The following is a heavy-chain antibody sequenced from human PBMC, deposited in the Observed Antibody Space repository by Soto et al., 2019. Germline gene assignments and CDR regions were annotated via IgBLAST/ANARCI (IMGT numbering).Heavy chain of an antibody. CDR1: EVTFRVFA. J-gene: IGHJ6*02. Sequence: VHLVESGGGVVQPGSSLRLSCAASEVTFRVFAMHWLRQSPGKGLAWVAVISYDGSRKADSVKGRFTVSRDNSWNTLYLQMNSLRAEDTAIYSCARGDREDIEGVVGVRQGEYSMDVWGQGTTVTVSS. CDR2: ISYDGSRK. V-gene: IGHV3-30-3*01. CDR3: ARGDREDIEGVVGVRQGEYSMDV. D-gene: IGHD1-26*01.